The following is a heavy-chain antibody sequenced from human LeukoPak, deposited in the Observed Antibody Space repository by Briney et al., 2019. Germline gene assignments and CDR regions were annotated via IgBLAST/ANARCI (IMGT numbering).Heavy chain of an antibody. V-gene: IGHV4-34*01. D-gene: IGHD2-21*02. Sequence: SQTLSLTCSVYGGSFSDYFWSWIRQSPGKGLEWIGEIDDGGNTNYNPSLISRVIVSMEKSKKQFSLVMGSVTAADTAVYYCARFSRITWGDWGDAFDIWGQGTTVIVSS. CDR1: GGSFSDYF. CDR2: IDDGGNT. J-gene: IGHJ3*02. CDR3: ARFSRITWGDWGDAFDI.